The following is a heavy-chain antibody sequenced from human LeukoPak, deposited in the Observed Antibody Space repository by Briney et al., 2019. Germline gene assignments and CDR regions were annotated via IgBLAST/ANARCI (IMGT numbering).Heavy chain of an antibody. J-gene: IGHJ4*02. CDR1: GGSISSSNW. Sequence: SETLSLTCAVSGGSISSSNWWSWVRQPPGKWLEGIGEIYHSGSTNYNPSLRSRVTISVDKSKNQFSLKLSSVTAADTAVYYCARAGTMVRGVIVYWGQGTLVTVSS. D-gene: IGHD3-10*01. CDR2: IYHSGST. V-gene: IGHV4-4*02. CDR3: ARAGTMVRGVIVY.